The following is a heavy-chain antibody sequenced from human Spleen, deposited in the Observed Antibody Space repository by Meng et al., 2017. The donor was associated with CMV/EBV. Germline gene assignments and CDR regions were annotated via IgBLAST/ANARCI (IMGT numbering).Heavy chain of an antibody. J-gene: IGHJ4*02. Sequence: SGYPFTSYDLRWVRQAPGQGLEWMGWINTNNAIPTYAQGFTERFVFSLDTSVSTTYLQISSLKAEDTAVYYCARVHSSGYYGPNDYWGQGTLVTVSS. CDR2: INTNNAIP. CDR3: ARVHSSGYYGPNDY. D-gene: IGHD3-22*01. V-gene: IGHV7-4-1*02. CDR1: GYPFTSYD.